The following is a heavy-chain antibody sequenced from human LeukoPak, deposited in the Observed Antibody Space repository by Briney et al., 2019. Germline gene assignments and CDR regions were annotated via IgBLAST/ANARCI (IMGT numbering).Heavy chain of an antibody. CDR1: GYSISSGYY. J-gene: IGHJ4*02. V-gene: IGHV4-38-2*02. CDR3: ARDHDILTGYSDY. CDR2: IYHSGST. D-gene: IGHD3-9*01. Sequence: SETLSLTCAVSGYSISSGYYWGWIRQPPGKGLEWIGSIYHSGSTYYNPSLKSRVTISVDTSKSQFSLKLSSVTAADTAVYYCARDHDILTGYSDYWGQGTLVTVSS.